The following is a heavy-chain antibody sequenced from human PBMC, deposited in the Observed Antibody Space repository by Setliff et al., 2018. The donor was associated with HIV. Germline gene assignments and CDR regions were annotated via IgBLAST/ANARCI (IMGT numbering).Heavy chain of an antibody. CDR2: ISAYNGNT. CDR3: ARDIVVVVAAPDAFDI. V-gene: IGHV1-18*01. J-gene: IGHJ3*02. Sequence: GASVKVSCMASGYTFTSYGISWVRQAPGQGLEWMGWISAYNGNTNYAQKLQGRVTMTTDTSTSTAYMELRSLRPDDTAVYYCARDIVVVVAAPDAFDIWGQGTMVTVSS. CDR1: GYTFTSYG. D-gene: IGHD2-15*01.